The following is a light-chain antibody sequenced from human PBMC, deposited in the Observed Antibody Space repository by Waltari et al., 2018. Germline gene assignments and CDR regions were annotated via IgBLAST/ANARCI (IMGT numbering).Light chain of an antibody. CDR2: QNN. CDR3: GTWDSSLSPGGV. Sequence: QSVLTQPPSVSAAPGQKVTISCSGSSPNLGNYYVPWYQQLPGTAPKLLIYQNNKRPSGIPDRFSGSKSGTSATLGITGLQTGDEADYYCGTWDSSLSPGGVFGGGTKLTVL. J-gene: IGLJ3*02. V-gene: IGLV1-51*02. CDR1: SPNLGNYY.